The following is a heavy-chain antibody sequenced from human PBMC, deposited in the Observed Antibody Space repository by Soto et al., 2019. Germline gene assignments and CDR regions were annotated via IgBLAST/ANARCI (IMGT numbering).Heavy chain of an antibody. J-gene: IGHJ5*02. CDR2: INAGNGNT. CDR3: ARAGSGYEDNWCDT. D-gene: IGHD5-12*01. CDR1: GYTFTSYA. V-gene: IGHV1-3*01. Sequence: ASVKVSCKASGYTFTSYAMHWVRQAPGQRLELMGLINAGNGNTKYSQQFQGSVNITRDKSASTAKMELSRLISEDTAVDYCARAGSGYEDNWCDTWGQGTLVTVSS.